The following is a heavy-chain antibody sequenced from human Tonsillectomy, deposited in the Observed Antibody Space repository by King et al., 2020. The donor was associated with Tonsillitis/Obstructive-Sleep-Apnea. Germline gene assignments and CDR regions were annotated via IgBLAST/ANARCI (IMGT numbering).Heavy chain of an antibody. J-gene: IGHJ3*02. D-gene: IGHD3-22*01. CDR3: AKGPFGYYDSSGYYPGGAFDI. CDR2: ISGSGGST. V-gene: IGHV3-23*04. CDR1: GFTFSSYA. Sequence: VQLVESGGGLVQPGGSLRLSCAASGFTFSSYAMSWVRQAPGKGLEWVSVISGSGGSTYYADSVKGRFTISRDNSKNTLYLQMNSRRAEATAVYYCAKGPFGYYDSSGYYPGGAFDIWGQGTMVTVSS.